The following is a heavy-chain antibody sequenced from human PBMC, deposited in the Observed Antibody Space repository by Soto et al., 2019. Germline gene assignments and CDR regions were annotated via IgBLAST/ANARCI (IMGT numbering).Heavy chain of an antibody. V-gene: IGHV5-51*01. CDR3: ARQRIEAAFDAIDI. CDR2: IYPGDSET. Sequence: PGESLKISCKGSGYSFTTYRIGWIRQMPGKGLEWMGIIYPGDSETRYSPSFQGQVTISADKSNTTAYLQWSGLKASDTSMYYCARQRIEAAFDAIDISGQATMVTVSS. J-gene: IGHJ3*02. D-gene: IGHD6-13*01. CDR1: GYSFTTYR.